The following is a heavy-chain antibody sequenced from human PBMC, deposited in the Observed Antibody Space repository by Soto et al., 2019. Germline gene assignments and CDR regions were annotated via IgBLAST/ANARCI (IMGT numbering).Heavy chain of an antibody. D-gene: IGHD6-19*01. V-gene: IGHV1-3*01. CDR1: GYIFTNYA. CDR2: INGGNGNT. Sequence: ASVKVSCKASGYIFTNYAIHWVRQAPGQRLEWMGWINGGNGNTKYSQKFQGRVTITRDTSASTAYMDLSSLRSEDTAAYYCARSGYRSGPYHWYFDFWGRGTLVTVSS. J-gene: IGHJ2*01. CDR3: ARSGYRSGPYHWYFDF.